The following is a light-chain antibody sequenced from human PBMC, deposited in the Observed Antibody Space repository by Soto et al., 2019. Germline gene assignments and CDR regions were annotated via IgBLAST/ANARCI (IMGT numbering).Light chain of an antibody. V-gene: IGKV3-11*01. CDR2: DAS. J-gene: IGKJ2*01. Sequence: EIVLTQSPATLSLSPGERATLSCRASQSVSSYLAWYQQKAGQATRLLIYDASNRATGIPARFSGSGSGTDFTLTISGLEPEDIAVYYCQQRSNWPPYTFGQGTKLEIK. CDR3: QQRSNWPPYT. CDR1: QSVSSY.